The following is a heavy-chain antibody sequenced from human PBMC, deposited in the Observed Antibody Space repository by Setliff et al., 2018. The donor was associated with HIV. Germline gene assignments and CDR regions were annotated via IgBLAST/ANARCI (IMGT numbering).Heavy chain of an antibody. J-gene: IGHJ4*02. CDR3: ATAEYDLLTGYYYPFDY. D-gene: IGHD3-9*01. Sequence: SETLSLTCTVSGDSISTYCWIWIRQPPGKGLEWIGNIYTSGSTNYNPSLKSRVTISVDTSKNQFSLKLSSVTAADTAVYYCATAEYDLLTGYYYPFDYWGQGTLVTVSS. V-gene: IGHV4-4*08. CDR2: IYTSGST. CDR1: GDSISTYC.